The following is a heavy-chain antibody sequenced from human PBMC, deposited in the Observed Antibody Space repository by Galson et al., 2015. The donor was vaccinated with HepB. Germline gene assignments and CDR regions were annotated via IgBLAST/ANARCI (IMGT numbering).Heavy chain of an antibody. D-gene: IGHD5-18*01. CDR2: ISYDGSNK. CDR3: AKEGYSYGSNWFDP. V-gene: IGHV3-30*18. CDR1: GFTFSSYG. J-gene: IGHJ5*02. Sequence: SLRLSCAASGFTFSSYGMHWVRQAPGKGLEWVAVISYDGSNKYYADSVKGRFTISRDNSKNTLYLQMNGLRAEDTAVYYCAKEGYSYGSNWFDPWGQGTLVTVSS.